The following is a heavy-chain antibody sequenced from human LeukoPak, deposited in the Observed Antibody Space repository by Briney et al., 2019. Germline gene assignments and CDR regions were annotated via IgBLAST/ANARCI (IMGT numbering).Heavy chain of an antibody. Sequence: SETLSLTCTVSGGSISSGDYYWSWIRQHPGKGLEWIGYIYYSGSTYYNPSLKSRVTISVDTSKNQFSLKLSSVTAADTAVYYCARGAIRFLEWLFFDPWGQGTLVTVSS. V-gene: IGHV4-31*03. CDR2: IYYSGST. CDR1: GGSISSGDYY. D-gene: IGHD3-3*01. CDR3: ARGAIRFLEWLFFDP. J-gene: IGHJ5*02.